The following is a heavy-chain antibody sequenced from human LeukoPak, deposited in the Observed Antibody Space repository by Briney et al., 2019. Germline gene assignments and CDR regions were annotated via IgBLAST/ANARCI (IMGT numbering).Heavy chain of an antibody. J-gene: IGHJ5*02. D-gene: IGHD3-22*01. CDR3: ARDSTDYYDSSGYYWGPWFDP. CDR1: GLTFRSYG. Sequence: PGGSLRLSCAASGLTFRSYGMHWVRQAPGKGLEWVAVISYDGSNKYYADSVKGRFTISRDNSKNTLYLQMNSLRAEDTAVYYCARDSTDYYDSSGYYWGPWFDPWGQGTLVTVSS. CDR2: ISYDGSNK. V-gene: IGHV3-30*03.